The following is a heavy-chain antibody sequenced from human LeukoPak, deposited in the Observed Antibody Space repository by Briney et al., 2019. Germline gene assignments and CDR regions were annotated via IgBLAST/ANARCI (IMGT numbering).Heavy chain of an antibody. CDR2: IYHSWST. CDR3: ARVIQGYYGSGSYYNSTPYYYYYYGMDV. V-gene: IGHV4-30-2*01. J-gene: IGHJ6*04. Sequence: SQTLSLTCAGSGVSISSGGYSWRWIRQPPGKGLEWIEYIYHSWSTYYNPCLESLVTISVDRSKNQFSLKLSSVTAADTAVYYCARVIQGYYGSGSYYNSTPYYYYYYGMDVWGKGTTVTVSS. D-gene: IGHD3-10*01. CDR1: GVSISSGGYS.